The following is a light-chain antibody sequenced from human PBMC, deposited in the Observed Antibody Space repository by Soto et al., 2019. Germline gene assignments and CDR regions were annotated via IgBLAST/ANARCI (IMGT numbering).Light chain of an antibody. J-gene: IGKJ5*01. Sequence: EIVLTQSPSTLSVSPGDRATRSCRASQRVSSYLAWYQQKPGQAPRLLIYDASNRATGIPARFSGSGSGTDFTLTISSLEPEDFAVYYCQQRSNWPITFGQGTRLEI. CDR1: QRVSSY. V-gene: IGKV3-11*01. CDR2: DAS. CDR3: QQRSNWPIT.